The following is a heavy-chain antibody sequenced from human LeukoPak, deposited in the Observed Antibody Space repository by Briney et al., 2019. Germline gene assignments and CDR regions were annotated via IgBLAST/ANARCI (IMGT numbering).Heavy chain of an antibody. V-gene: IGHV3-23*01. CDR3: AKAPRDSSGYFLYCLDH. Sequence: GGSLRLSCAASGFTFSSYAMSWVRQAPGKGLEWVSAISGSGGSTHYADSVKGRFTISRDNSKNTLYLQMDSLRAEDTALYYCAKAPRDSSGYFLYCLDHWGQGTLVTVSS. J-gene: IGHJ4*02. D-gene: IGHD3-22*01. CDR2: ISGSGGST. CDR1: GFTFSSYA.